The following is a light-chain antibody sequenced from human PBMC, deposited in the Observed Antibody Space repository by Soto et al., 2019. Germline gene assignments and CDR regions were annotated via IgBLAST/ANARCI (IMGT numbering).Light chain of an antibody. V-gene: IGLV1-44*01. CDR1: NSNIGSNT. CDR2: TNS. Sequence: QSVLTQPPSASGAPGQRVIISCAGSNSNIGSNTVKWYQQLPGTAPKLLIYTNSQRPSGVPDRFSGFKSGTSASLAISGLQSEDEADYYCSAWDDSLSGLVFGTGTKLTVL. CDR3: SAWDDSLSGLV. J-gene: IGLJ1*01.